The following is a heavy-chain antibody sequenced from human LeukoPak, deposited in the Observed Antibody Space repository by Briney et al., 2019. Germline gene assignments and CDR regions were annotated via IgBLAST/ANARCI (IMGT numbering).Heavy chain of an antibody. Sequence: PGGSLRLSCAASGFTFSSYEMNWVRQAPGKGLEWVSYISSSGSTIYYADSVKGRFTISRDNAKNSLYLQMNSLRAEDTAVYYCARESHSSSWFDYWGQGTLVTVSS. CDR3: ARESHSSSWFDY. D-gene: IGHD6-13*01. V-gene: IGHV3-48*03. CDR1: GFTFSSYE. J-gene: IGHJ4*02. CDR2: ISSSGSTI.